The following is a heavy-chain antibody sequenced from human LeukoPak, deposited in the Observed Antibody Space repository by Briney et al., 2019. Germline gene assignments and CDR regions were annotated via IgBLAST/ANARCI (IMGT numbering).Heavy chain of an antibody. V-gene: IGHV4-59*05. CDR3: ARTIFGGDFDY. J-gene: IGHJ4*02. Sequence: GSLRLSCAASGFTFSDYYMSWIRQAPGKGLEWIGSIYYSGSTYYNPSLKSRVTISVDASKNQFSLKLSSVTAADTAVYYCARTIFGGDFDYWGQGTLVTVSS. CDR2: IYYSGST. CDR1: GFTFSDYY. D-gene: IGHD3-3*01.